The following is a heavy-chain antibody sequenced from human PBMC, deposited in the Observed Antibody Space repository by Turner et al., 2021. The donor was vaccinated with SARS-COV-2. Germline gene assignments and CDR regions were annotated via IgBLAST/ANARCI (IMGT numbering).Heavy chain of an antibody. Sequence: EVQLVESGGGLVQPGGSLRLSCAASGFTVSSNYMSWVRQAPGKGLEWVSRISSDGSSTTYADFVGGRFTISRDNAKNTLYLQMDSLRVEDTAVYYCARGWNQGNYDKWGQGTLVTVSS. CDR3: ARGWNQGNYDK. CDR1: GFTVSSNY. J-gene: IGHJ4*02. D-gene: IGHD6-19*01. V-gene: IGHV3-74*02. CDR2: ISSDGSST.